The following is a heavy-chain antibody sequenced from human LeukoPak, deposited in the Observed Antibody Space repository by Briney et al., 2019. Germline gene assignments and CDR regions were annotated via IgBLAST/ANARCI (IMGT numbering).Heavy chain of an antibody. Sequence: ASVKVSCKASGGTFSSYAISWVRQAPGQGLEWMGWINPNSGGTNYAQKFQGRVTMTRDTSISTAYMELSRLRSDGTAVYYCARDPPNRNAFDIWGQGTMVTVSS. CDR2: INPNSGGT. CDR1: GGTFSSYA. D-gene: IGHD1-14*01. V-gene: IGHV1-2*02. J-gene: IGHJ3*02. CDR3: ARDPPNRNAFDI.